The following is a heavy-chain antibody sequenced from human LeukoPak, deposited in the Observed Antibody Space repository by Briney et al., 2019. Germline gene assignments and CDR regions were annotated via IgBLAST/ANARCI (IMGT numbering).Heavy chain of an antibody. CDR1: GGSFSGYY. J-gene: IGHJ4*02. Sequence: PSETLSLTCAVYGGSFSGYYWSWIRQPPGKGLEWIGENNHSGSTNYNPSLKSRVTISVDTSKNQFSLKLSSVTAADTAVYYCARECSGGSCLDYWGQGTLVTVSS. CDR2: NNHSGST. V-gene: IGHV4-34*01. D-gene: IGHD2-15*01. CDR3: ARECSGGSCLDY.